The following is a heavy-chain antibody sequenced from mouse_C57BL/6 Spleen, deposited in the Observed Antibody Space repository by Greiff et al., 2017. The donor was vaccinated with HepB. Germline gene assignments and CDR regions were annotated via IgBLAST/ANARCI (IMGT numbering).Heavy chain of an antibody. CDR2: IDPENGDT. CDR3: TTHDYEDYAMDY. V-gene: IGHV14-4*01. Sequence: EVQLQQSGAELVRPGASVKLSCTASGFNIKDDYMHWVKQRPEQGLEWIGWIDPENGDTEYASKFQGKATITADTSSNTAYLQLSSLTSEDTAVYYCTTHDYEDYAMDYWGQGTSVTVSS. J-gene: IGHJ4*01. CDR1: GFNIKDDY. D-gene: IGHD2-4*01.